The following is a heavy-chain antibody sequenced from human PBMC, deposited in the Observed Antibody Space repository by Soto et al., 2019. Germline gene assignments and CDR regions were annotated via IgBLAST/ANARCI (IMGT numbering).Heavy chain of an antibody. D-gene: IGHD5-12*01. Sequence: GGSLRLSCAASGFTFDDYAMHWVRQAPGKGLEWVSGISWNSGSIGYADSVKGRFTISRDKAKNSLYLQMNSLRAEDTALYYCAKDLGNSGYGGHFDYWGQGTLVTVSS. J-gene: IGHJ4*02. CDR1: GFTFDDYA. CDR3: AKDLGNSGYGGHFDY. CDR2: ISWNSGSI. V-gene: IGHV3-9*01.